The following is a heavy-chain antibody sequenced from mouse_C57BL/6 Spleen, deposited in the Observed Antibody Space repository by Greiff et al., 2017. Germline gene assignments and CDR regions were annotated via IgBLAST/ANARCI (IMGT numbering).Heavy chain of an antibody. CDR3: AREASSYGSSPFDY. D-gene: IGHD1-1*01. CDR1: GYSITSGYY. J-gene: IGHJ2*01. V-gene: IGHV3-6*01. CDR2: ISYDGSN. Sequence: VQLKESGPGLVKPSQSLSLTCSVTGYSITSGYYWNWIRQFPGNKLEWMGYISYDGSNNYNPSLKNRISITRDTSKNQFFLKLNSVTTEDTATYCCAREASSYGSSPFDYWGQGTTLTVSS.